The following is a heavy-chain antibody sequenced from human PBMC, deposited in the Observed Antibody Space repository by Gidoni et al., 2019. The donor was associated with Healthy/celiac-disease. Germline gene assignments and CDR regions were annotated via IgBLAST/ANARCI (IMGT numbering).Heavy chain of an antibody. J-gene: IGHJ4*02. Sequence: GGSLRLSCAASGFTFSSYAMSWVRQAPGKGLEWVSAISGSGGSTYYADSVKGRFTISRDNSKNTLYLQMNSLRAEDTAVYYCAKDRTIFGVAVPHFDYWGQGTLVTVSS. D-gene: IGHD3-3*01. CDR1: GFTFSSYA. V-gene: IGHV3-23*01. CDR3: AKDRTIFGVAVPHFDY. CDR2: ISGSGGST.